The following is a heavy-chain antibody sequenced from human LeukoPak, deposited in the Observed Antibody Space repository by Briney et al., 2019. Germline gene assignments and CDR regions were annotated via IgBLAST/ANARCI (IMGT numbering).Heavy chain of an antibody. V-gene: IGHV1-18*01. D-gene: IGHD2-2*01. J-gene: IGHJ4*02. Sequence: ASVKVSCKASGYTLTSYGISWVRQAPGQGLEWMAWISAYNGNTNYAQKLQGRVTMTTDTSTSTAYMELRSLRSDDTAVYYCARIYCSSSSCSAHYFYYWGQGALVTVSS. CDR3: ARIYCSSSSCSAHYFYY. CDR1: GYTLTSYG. CDR2: ISAYNGNT.